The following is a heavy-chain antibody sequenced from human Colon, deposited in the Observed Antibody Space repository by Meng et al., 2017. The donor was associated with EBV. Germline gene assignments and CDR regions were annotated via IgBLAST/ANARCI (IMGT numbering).Heavy chain of an antibody. CDR1: GGSLSGAY. D-gene: IGHD2-8*02. V-gene: IGHV4-34*12. Sequence: QGQHQQWGAGLCQPSETLSLTCAVNGGSLSGAYWNWIRQPPGKGLEWIGEIIHGGSPSYNPSLKSRVTISIDTSKNQLSLMLSSVTAADTAVYYCARRPTGIDYWGQGTLVTVSS. J-gene: IGHJ4*02. CDR2: IIHGGSP. CDR3: ARRPTGIDY.